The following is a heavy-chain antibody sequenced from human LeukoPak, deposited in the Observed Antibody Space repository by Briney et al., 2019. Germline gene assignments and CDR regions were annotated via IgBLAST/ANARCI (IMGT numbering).Heavy chain of an antibody. CDR3: AKEVLGTGAGY. J-gene: IGHJ4*02. CDR1: GFSFSTSG. Sequence: GGSLRLSCAASGFSFSTSGMHWVRHAPGKGLEWVAFIQYDESYKYYVDSVKGRFTISRDNSKNTLYLQMNSLRTEDTAVYYCAKEVLGTGAGYWGQGTLVTVSS. CDR2: IQYDESYK. V-gene: IGHV3-30*02. D-gene: IGHD3-22*01.